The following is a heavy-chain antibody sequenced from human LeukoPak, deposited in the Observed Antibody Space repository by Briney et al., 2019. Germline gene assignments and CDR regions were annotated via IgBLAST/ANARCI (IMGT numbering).Heavy chain of an antibody. CDR3: ARDRHWAFDV. CDR1: GFTFSSYS. J-gene: IGHJ3*01. D-gene: IGHD6-6*01. V-gene: IGHV3-48*01. CDR2: IRSSSTTTI. Sequence: PGGSLRLSCSASGFTFSSYSMNWVRQAPRKGLEWISYIRSSSTTTILYAGSARGRFTISRDNAKNTLYLQMDSLRAEDTALYYCARDRHWAFDVWGQGTMVTVSS.